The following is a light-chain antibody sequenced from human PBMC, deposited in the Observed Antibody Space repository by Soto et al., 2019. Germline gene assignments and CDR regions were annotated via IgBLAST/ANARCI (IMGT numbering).Light chain of an antibody. CDR3: QQRSNWT. V-gene: IGKV3-11*01. J-gene: IGKJ1*01. Sequence: EIVLTQSPATLSLSPGERATLSYRASQSVSNYLAWYQQKPGQAPRLLIYDASNRATGIPARFSGSGSGTDFTLTISSLEPEDFAVYYCQQRSNWTFGQGTKVEIK. CDR1: QSVSNY. CDR2: DAS.